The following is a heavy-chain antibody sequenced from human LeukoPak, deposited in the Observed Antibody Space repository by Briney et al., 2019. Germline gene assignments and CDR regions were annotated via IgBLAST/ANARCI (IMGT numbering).Heavy chain of an antibody. CDR2: IYPGDSET. V-gene: IGHV5-51*01. CDR1: GYSFTSYW. D-gene: IGHD3-3*01. Sequence: ESLKISCKGSGYSFTSYWIAWVRQMPGKGLDWMGIIYPGDSETRYSPSFQGQVTISADKSISSVYLQWSSLKASDTATYYCARRSTIFYGMDVWGQGTTVTVSS. J-gene: IGHJ6*02. CDR3: ARRSTIFYGMDV.